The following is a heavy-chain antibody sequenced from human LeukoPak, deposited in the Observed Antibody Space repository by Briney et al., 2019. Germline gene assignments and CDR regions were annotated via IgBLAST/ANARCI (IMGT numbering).Heavy chain of an antibody. CDR2: INHSGST. CDR3: ARGYYDILTGYYGFDY. CDR1: GGSFSGYY. D-gene: IGHD3-9*01. J-gene: IGHJ4*02. Sequence: SETLSLTCAVYGGSFSGYYWSWIRQPPGKGLEWIGEINHSGSTNYNPSLKSRVTISVDTSKNQFSLKLSSVTAADTAVYYCARGYYDILTGYYGFDYWGQGTLVTVSS. V-gene: IGHV4-34*01.